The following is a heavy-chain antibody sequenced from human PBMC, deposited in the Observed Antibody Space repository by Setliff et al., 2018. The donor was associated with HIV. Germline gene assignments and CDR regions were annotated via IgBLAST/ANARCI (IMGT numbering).Heavy chain of an antibody. CDR1: GASIGRRSDC. V-gene: IGHV4-39*01. CDR2: FYYSWNT. D-gene: IGHD2-15*01. CDR3: ARAGAATRKAFDI. J-gene: IGHJ3*02. Sequence: PSETLSLTCTVSGASIGRRSDCWGWIRQPPGKGLEWIGSFYYSWNTYYNPSLKSRVTISVDTSKNQFSLKLSSVTAADTAVYYCARAGAATRKAFDIWGQGTMVTVSS.